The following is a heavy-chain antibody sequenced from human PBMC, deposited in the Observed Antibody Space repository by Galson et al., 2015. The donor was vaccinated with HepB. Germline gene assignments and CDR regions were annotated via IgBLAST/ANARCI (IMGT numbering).Heavy chain of an antibody. CDR2: ISWNSGSI. CDR3: AKALGGVAARPFDY. D-gene: IGHD6-6*01. CDR1: GFTFDDYA. Sequence: SLRLSCAASGFTFDDYAMHWVRQAPGKGLEWVSGISWNSGSIGYADSVKGRFTISRDNAKNSLYLQMNSLRAEDTALYYCAKALGGVAARPFDYWGQGTLVTVSS. V-gene: IGHV3-9*01. J-gene: IGHJ4*02.